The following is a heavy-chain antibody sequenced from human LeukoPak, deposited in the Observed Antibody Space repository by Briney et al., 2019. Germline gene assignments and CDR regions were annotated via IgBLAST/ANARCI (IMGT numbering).Heavy chain of an antibody. CDR2: IIPIFGTA. J-gene: IGHJ4*02. D-gene: IGHD4-23*01. Sequence: GASVKVSCKASGGTFSSYAISWVRQAPGQGLEWMGGIIPIFGTANYAQKFQGRVTITADESTSTAYMELSSLRSEDTAVYYCARDVDYSGNSIPYWGQGTLVTVSS. CDR1: GGTFSSYA. V-gene: IGHV1-69*13. CDR3: ARDVDYSGNSIPY.